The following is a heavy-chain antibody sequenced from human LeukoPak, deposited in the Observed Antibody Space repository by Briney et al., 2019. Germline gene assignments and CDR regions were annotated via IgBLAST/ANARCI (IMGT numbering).Heavy chain of an antibody. CDR1: GPSISSSSYY. CDR3: ARRYYGSGSYYSGVGWFDP. J-gene: IGHJ5*02. V-gene: IGHV4-39*01. D-gene: IGHD3-10*01. Sequence: PSETLSLTCTVSGPSISSSSYYWGWIRQPPGKGLEWIGSIYYSGSTFYNPSLKSRVTISVDTSKNQFSLKLSSVTAADTAVYYCARRYYGSGSYYSGVGWFDPWGQGTLVTVSS. CDR2: IYYSGST.